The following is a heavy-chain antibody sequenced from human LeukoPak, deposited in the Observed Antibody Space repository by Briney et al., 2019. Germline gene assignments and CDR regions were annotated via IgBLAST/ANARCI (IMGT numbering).Heavy chain of an antibody. CDR3: ARDMKYYGSGSYYSRPYYFDY. D-gene: IGHD3-10*01. V-gene: IGHV1-2*02. CDR2: INPNSGGT. Sequence: GASVKVSCKASGYTFTGYYMHWVRQAPGQGLEWMGWINPNSGGTNYAQKFQGRVTMTRDTSISTAYMELSRLRSDDTAVYYCARDMKYYGSGSYYSRPYYFDYWGQGTLVTVSS. J-gene: IGHJ4*02. CDR1: GYTFTGYY.